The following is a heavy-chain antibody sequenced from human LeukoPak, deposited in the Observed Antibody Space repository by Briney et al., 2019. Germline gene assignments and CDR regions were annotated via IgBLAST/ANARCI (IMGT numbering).Heavy chain of an antibody. D-gene: IGHD3-22*01. CDR3: ARTYYYDSSPFDY. V-gene: IGHV4-59*11. J-gene: IGHJ4*02. CDR1: GGSISSHY. CDR2: IYYSGST. Sequence: SETLSLTCTVSGGSISSHYWSWIRQPPGKGLEWIGYIYYSGSTNYNPSLKSRATISVDTSKNQFSLKLSSVTAADTAMYYCARTYYYDSSPFDYWGQGTLVTVSS.